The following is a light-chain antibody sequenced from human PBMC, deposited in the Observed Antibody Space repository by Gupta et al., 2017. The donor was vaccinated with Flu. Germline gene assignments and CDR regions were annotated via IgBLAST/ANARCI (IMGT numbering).Light chain of an antibody. J-gene: IGKJ5*01. CDR1: QTINNW. Sequence: DIHLTQSPSTLSASVGDRVTITCRASQTINNWLAWYQQKPGKVPKLLINKASSLQSGVPSRFSGSGSGTDFTLTISSLQPDDFATYYCQQYNTYPITFGQGTLLEIK. V-gene: IGKV1-5*03. CDR2: KAS. CDR3: QQYNTYPIT.